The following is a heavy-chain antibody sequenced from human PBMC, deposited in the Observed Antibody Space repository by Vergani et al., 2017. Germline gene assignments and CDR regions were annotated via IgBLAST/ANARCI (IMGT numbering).Heavy chain of an antibody. J-gene: IGHJ6*02. Sequence: EVQLVESGGGLVQPGGSLRLSCAASGFTFSSYSMNWVRQAPGKGLEWVSSISSSSSYIYYADSVKGRFTISRDNAKNSLYLQMNSLRAEDTAVYYCARDGEDIVVVPAASPPYYYYYYGMDVWGQGTTVTVSS. CDR1: GFTFSSYS. V-gene: IGHV3-21*01. D-gene: IGHD2-2*01. CDR3: ARDGEDIVVVPAASPPYYYYYYGMDV. CDR2: ISSSSSYI.